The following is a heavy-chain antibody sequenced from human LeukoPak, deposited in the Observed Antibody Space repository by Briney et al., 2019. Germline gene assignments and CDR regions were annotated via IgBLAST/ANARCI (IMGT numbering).Heavy chain of an antibody. D-gene: IGHD6-13*01. CDR3: ARDQNSFGIAGSRWSHDAFDF. CDR1: GFTFTYYA. CDR2: VSNDGSNQ. Sequence: GGSLRLSCAASGFTFTYYAMHWVRQAPGKGLEWVSVVSNDGSNQDYTDSVKGRFIISRDDSKSTVYLQMNSLRVDDTAMYYCARDQNSFGIAGSRWSHDAFDFWGQGTMVTVSS. J-gene: IGHJ3*01. V-gene: IGHV3-30-3*01.